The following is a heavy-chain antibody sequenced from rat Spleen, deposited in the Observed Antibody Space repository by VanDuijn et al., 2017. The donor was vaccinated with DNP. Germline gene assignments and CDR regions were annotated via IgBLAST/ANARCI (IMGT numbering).Heavy chain of an antibody. CDR1: GFSLTSYG. CDR2: IWSGGST. V-gene: IGHV2-16*01. Sequence: QVQLKESGPGLVQPSQTLSLTCTVSGFSLTSYGVSWVRQPPGKGLEWIGAIWSGGSTEYNSTFKSRLSISRDISKSQVLLKMNSLLTEDTAVYFCAIGYFYSFAYWGQGTLVTVSS. J-gene: IGHJ3*01. CDR3: AIGYFYSFAY. D-gene: IGHD1-11*01.